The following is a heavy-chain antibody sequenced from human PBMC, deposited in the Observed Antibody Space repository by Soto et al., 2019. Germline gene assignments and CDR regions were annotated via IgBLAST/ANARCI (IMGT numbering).Heavy chain of an antibody. D-gene: IGHD2-15*01. CDR2: ISGTTDNT. CDR1: GFTFSSNA. J-gene: IGHJ3*02. Sequence: GGSLRLSCAASGFTFSSNAMSWVRQAPGKGLEWVSAISGTTDNTYYADSVKGRFTISRDNSKNTLYLQMNSLRAEDTAAYYCAPHVSCSGGSCQYDAFAIRGQGTMVTVS. V-gene: IGHV3-23*01. CDR3: APHVSCSGGSCQYDAFAI.